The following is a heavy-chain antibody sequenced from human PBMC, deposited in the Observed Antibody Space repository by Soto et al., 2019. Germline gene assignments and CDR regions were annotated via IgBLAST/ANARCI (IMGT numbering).Heavy chain of an antibody. J-gene: IGHJ5*02. CDR3: ARGRQYGDYEGENWFDP. V-gene: IGHV1-3*01. D-gene: IGHD4-17*01. Sequence: ASVKVSCKASGYTFTSYAMHWVRQAPGQRLEWMGWINAGNGNTEYSQKFQGRVTITRDTSASTAYMELSSLRSEDTAVYYCARGRQYGDYEGENWFDPWGQGTLVTVSS. CDR1: GYTFTSYA. CDR2: INAGNGNT.